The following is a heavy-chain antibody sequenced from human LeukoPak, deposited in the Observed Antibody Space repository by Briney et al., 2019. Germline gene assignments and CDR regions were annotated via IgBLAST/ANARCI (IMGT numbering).Heavy chain of an antibody. J-gene: IGHJ4*02. V-gene: IGHV3-23*01. D-gene: IGHD3-9*01. CDR1: GFTFSSYS. CDR3: AKGVLRYFDWLSHFDY. Sequence: GGSLRLSCAASGFTFSSYSMNWVRQAPGKGLEWVSAISGSGGSTYYADSVKGRFTISRDNSKNTLYLQMNSLRAEDTAVYYCAKGVLRYFDWLSHFDYWGQGTLVTVSS. CDR2: ISGSGGST.